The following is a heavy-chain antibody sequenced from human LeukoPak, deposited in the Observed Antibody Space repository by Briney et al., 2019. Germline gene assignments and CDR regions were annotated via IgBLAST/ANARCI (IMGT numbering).Heavy chain of an antibody. V-gene: IGHV3-48*01. CDR3: ARGGTMWGRYFDL. D-gene: IGHD3-16*01. CDR1: GFTFSSYS. Sequence: SGGSLRLSCAASGFTFSSYSMNWVRQAPGEGLEWVSYISSSGSNIYYADSVKGRFTISRDNAKNSLYLQMNSLRAEDTAVYYCARGGTMWGRYFDLWGRGTLVTVSS. J-gene: IGHJ2*01. CDR2: ISSSGSNI.